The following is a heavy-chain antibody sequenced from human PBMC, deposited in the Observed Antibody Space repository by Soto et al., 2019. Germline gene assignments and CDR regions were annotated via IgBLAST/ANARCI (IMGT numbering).Heavy chain of an antibody. Sequence: GGSLRLSCAASGFTFSSYWMHWVRQAPGKGLMWVSRINIDGSSTSYADYVKGRFTISRDNAKNTLYLQMNSLRAEDTAVYYCVRTSLVVAAATREDYWGQGTLVTVSS. CDR1: GFTFSSYW. CDR2: INIDGSST. D-gene: IGHD2-15*01. V-gene: IGHV3-74*01. CDR3: VRTSLVVAAATREDY. J-gene: IGHJ4*02.